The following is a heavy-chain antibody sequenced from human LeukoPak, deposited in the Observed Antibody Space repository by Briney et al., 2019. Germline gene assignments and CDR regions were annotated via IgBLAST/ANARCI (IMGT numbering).Heavy chain of an antibody. D-gene: IGHD6-13*01. Sequence: PSETLSLTCTVSGGSISSYYWSWIRQPPGKGLEWIGYIYYSGSTNYNPSLKSRVTMSVDTSKNQFSLKLSSVTAADTAVYYCARGAAGPFDYWGQGTLVTVSS. CDR3: ARGAAGPFDY. J-gene: IGHJ4*02. CDR2: IYYSGST. V-gene: IGHV4-59*01. CDR1: GGSISSYY.